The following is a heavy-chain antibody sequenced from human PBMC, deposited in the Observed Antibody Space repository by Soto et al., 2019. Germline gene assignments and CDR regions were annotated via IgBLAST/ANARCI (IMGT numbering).Heavy chain of an antibody. CDR2: INPGGGST. CDR3: ARDGDGPGRRYDY. D-gene: IGHD3-10*01. CDR1: GYTFTSYA. Sequence: GASVKVSCKASGYTFTSYAMHWVRQAPGQRLEWMGIINPGGGSTSYAQKFQGRVTMTRDTSTSTVYMELSSLRSDDTAVYYCARDGDGPGRRYDYWGQGTLVTVS. V-gene: IGHV1-46*01. J-gene: IGHJ4*02.